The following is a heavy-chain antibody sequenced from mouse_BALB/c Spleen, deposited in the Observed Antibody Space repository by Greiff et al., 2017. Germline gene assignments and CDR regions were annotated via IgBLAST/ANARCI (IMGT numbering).Heavy chain of an antibody. Sequence: VQLQQSGAELAKPGASVKMSCKASGYTFTSYWMHWVKQRPGQGLEWIGYINPSTGYTEYNQKFKDKATLTADKSSSTAYMQLSSLTSEDSAVYYCARGGPWFAYWGPGTLVTVSA. CDR1: GYTFTSYW. J-gene: IGHJ3*01. V-gene: IGHV1-7*01. CDR2: INPSTGYT. CDR3: ARGGPWFAY.